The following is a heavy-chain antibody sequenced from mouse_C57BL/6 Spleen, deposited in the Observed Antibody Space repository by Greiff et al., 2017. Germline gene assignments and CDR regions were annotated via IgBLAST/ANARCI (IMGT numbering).Heavy chain of an antibody. J-gene: IGHJ3*01. V-gene: IGHV1-53*01. CDR3: ARSETAQAPFAY. D-gene: IGHD3-2*02. CDR1: GYTFTSYW. CDR2: INPSNGGT. Sequence: QVQLQQPGTELVKPGASVKLSCKASGYTFTSYWMHWVKQRPGQGLEWIGNINPSNGGTNYNEKFKSKATLTVDKSSSTADMQLSSLTSEDSAVYYCARSETAQAPFAYWGQGTLVTVSA.